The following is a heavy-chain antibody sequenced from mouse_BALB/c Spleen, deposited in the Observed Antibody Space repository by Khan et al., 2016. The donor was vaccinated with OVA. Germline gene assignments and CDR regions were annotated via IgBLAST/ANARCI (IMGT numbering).Heavy chain of an antibody. CDR1: GFSLDNYS. Sequence: QVQLKESGPGLVQPSQSLSITCTVSGFSLDNYSVHWIRQSPGKGLEWRGVIWRAGSKDYIETFNSRLNLTKYNSRSKVFFKVIKRQPNDTAIYYCARRGYDYGRGALFAYWGQGTLVTVSA. D-gene: IGHD2-4*01. CDR2: IWRAGSK. V-gene: IGHV2-2*02. J-gene: IGHJ3*01. CDR3: ARRGYDYGRGALFAY.